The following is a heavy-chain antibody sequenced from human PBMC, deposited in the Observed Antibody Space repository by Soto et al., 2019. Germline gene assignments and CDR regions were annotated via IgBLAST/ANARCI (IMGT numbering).Heavy chain of an antibody. CDR1: GFTINSHA. J-gene: IGHJ3*01. CDR2: IGPRGRDT. D-gene: IGHD1-26*01. CDR3: AILGGTYYAFDF. Sequence: EVHLLGSGGGLVQPGGSLRLSCAVSGFTINSHAMGWVRQAPGKGLEWVSAIGPRGRDTYYADSVKGRFTISRDNSKNTVSLQMNSLRAEDTAVYYCAILGGTYYAFDFWGQGTLVTVS. V-gene: IGHV3-23*01.